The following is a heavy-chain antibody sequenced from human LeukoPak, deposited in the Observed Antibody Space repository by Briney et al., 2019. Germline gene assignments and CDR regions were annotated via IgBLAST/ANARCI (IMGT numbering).Heavy chain of an antibody. D-gene: IGHD6-13*01. CDR2: ISSSSSTI. J-gene: IGHJ6*02. V-gene: IGHV3-48*04. CDR1: GFTSSSYS. CDR3: ARDHSSSRDYYYYYGMDV. Sequence: GGSLRLSCAASGFTSSSYSMNWVRQAPGKGLEWVSYISSSSSTIYYTDSVKGRFTISRDNAKNSLYLQMNSLRAEDTAVYYCARDHSSSRDYYYYYGMDVWGQGTTVTVSS.